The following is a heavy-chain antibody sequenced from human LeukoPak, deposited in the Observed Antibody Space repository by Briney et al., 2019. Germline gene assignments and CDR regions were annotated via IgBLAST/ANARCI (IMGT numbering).Heavy chain of an antibody. CDR1: GYTFTGYY. CDR2: INPNSGGT. CDR3: ARDFFHGHCSGLSCFLLDY. Sequence: ASVKVSCKASGYTFTGYYMHWVRQAPGQGLEWMGWINPNSGGTNYAQKFQGRLTMTTDTSTNTAYMELRSLRPDDTAVYYCARDFFHGHCSGLSCFLLDYWGQGSLVTVSS. J-gene: IGHJ4*02. D-gene: IGHD2-15*01. V-gene: IGHV1-2*02.